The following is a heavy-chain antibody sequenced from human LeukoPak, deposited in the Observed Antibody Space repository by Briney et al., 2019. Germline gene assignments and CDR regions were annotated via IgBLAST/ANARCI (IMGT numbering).Heavy chain of an antibody. CDR1: GFTFSDYY. CDR3: ATTGYSSRNY. Sequence: PGGSLKLSCAASGFTFSDYYMNWVRQAPGKGLEWVSYISSSGSTIYYADSVKGRFTISRDNAKNSLYLQMNSLRAEDTAVYYCATTGYSSRNYWGQGTLVTVSS. V-gene: IGHV3-11*01. J-gene: IGHJ4*02. D-gene: IGHD6-13*01. CDR2: ISSSGSTI.